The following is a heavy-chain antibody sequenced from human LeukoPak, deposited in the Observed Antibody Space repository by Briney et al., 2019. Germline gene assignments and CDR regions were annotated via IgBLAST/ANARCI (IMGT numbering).Heavy chain of an antibody. CDR2: INHSGST. J-gene: IGHJ4*02. V-gene: IGHV4-34*01. CDR1: GGSFSGYY. D-gene: IGHD6-19*01. Sequence: PSETLSLTCAVYGGSFSGYYWSWIRQPPGKGLEWIGEINHSGSTNYNPSLKSRVTISVDTSKNQFSLKLSSVTAADTVVYYCASRMGSGFDYWGQGTLVTVSS. CDR3: ASRMGSGFDY.